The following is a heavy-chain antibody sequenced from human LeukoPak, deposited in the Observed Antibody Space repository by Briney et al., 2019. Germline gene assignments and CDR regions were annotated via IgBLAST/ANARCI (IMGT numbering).Heavy chain of an antibody. Sequence: PGGSLRLSCAASGFTFSGHAMVWVRQAPGKGLEWVSFISYDGSNKVYADSVMGRFTISRDNSKNTLYLQMNSLRAEDTAVYYCAKDQFQKYYYGSGSYSAHDYWGQGTLVTVSS. CDR2: ISYDGSNK. J-gene: IGHJ4*02. D-gene: IGHD3-10*01. CDR3: AKDQFQKYYYGSGSYSAHDY. V-gene: IGHV3-30-3*01. CDR1: GFTFSGHA.